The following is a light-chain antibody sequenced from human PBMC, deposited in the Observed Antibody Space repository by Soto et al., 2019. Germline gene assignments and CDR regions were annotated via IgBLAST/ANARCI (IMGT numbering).Light chain of an antibody. CDR2: DAS. CDR1: QDSSNY. CDR3: QQYDNLPIT. Sequence: DIQMTQSPSSLSASVGDRVTITCQASQDSSNYLNWYQQKPGKAPKLLIYDASNLETGVPSRFSGSGPGTDFTFTISSLQPEDIATYYCQQYDNLPITFGQGTRREIK. V-gene: IGKV1-33*01. J-gene: IGKJ5*01.